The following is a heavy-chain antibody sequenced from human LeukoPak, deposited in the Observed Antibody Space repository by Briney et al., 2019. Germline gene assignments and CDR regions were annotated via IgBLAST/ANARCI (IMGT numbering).Heavy chain of an antibody. CDR2: IYTGGST. Sequence: SETLSLTCTVSGGSISRGSYYWSWIRQPAGKGLEWIGRIYTGGSTNYNPSLKSRVTISVDTSKNQFSLKLSSVTAADTAVYYCAREIMVRGVITYYFDYWGQGTLVTVSS. D-gene: IGHD3-10*01. J-gene: IGHJ4*02. V-gene: IGHV4-61*02. CDR3: AREIMVRGVITYYFDY. CDR1: GGSISRGSYY.